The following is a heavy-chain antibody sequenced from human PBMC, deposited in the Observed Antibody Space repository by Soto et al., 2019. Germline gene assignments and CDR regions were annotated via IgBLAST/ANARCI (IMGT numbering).Heavy chain of an antibody. CDR2: ISGSGGST. Sequence: PGGSLRRSCAASGFTFSSYAMSWVRQAPGKGLEWVSAISGSGGSTYYADSVKGRFTISRDDAKNSLYLQMNSLRDEDTSVYYCARDNGIEGSFDPWGQGTLVTFSS. J-gene: IGHJ5*02. V-gene: IGHV3-23*01. CDR1: GFTFSSYA. CDR3: ARDNGIEGSFDP.